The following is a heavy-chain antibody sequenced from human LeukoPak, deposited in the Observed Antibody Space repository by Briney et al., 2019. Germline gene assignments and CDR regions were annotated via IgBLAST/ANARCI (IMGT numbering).Heavy chain of an antibody. CDR3: ARDPGYYDTSGYPAYFDY. CDR1: GGSISSYY. CDR2: IYHSGST. J-gene: IGHJ4*02. V-gene: IGHV4-38-2*02. D-gene: IGHD3-22*01. Sequence: SETLSLTCTVSGGSISSYYWSWIRQPPGKGLEWIGSIYHSGSTYYNPSLKSRVTISVDMLKNQFSLKLSSVTAADTAVYYCARDPGYYDTSGYPAYFDYWGQGTLVTVSS.